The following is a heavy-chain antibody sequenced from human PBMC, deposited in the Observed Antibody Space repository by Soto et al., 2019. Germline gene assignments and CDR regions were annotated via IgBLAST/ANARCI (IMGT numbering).Heavy chain of an antibody. Sequence: SETLSLTCAVSGGSISSGGYSWSWIRQPPGKGLEWIGYIYYSGSTYYSPSLKSRVTISVDTSKNQFSLKLSSVTAADTAAYYCARERPDGARLDPWGQGTLVTVSS. CDR1: GGSISSGGYS. V-gene: IGHV4-30-2*05. J-gene: IGHJ5*02. CDR2: IYYSGST. D-gene: IGHD6-6*01. CDR3: ARERPDGARLDP.